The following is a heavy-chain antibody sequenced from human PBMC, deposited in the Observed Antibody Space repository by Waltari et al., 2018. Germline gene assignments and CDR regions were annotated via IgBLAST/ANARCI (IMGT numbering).Heavy chain of an antibody. V-gene: IGHV1-24*01. J-gene: IGHJ5*02. CDR3: ATAAPGSYYVQWFDP. Sequence: QVQLVQSGAEVKKPGAPVKVSCKVSGYTLTELSMHWVRQAPGKGLEWMGGFDTEDGETIYAQKFQGRVTMTEDTSTDTAYMGLSSLRSEDTAVYYCATAAPGSYYVQWFDPWGQGTLVTVSS. CDR1: GYTLTELS. CDR2: FDTEDGET. D-gene: IGHD1-26*01.